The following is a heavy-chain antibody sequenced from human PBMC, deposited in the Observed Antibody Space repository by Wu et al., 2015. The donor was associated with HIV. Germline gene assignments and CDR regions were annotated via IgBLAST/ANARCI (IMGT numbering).Heavy chain of an antibody. D-gene: IGHD3-22*01. V-gene: IGHV1-46*03. CDR2: INPSGGST. Sequence: QVQLVQSGAEVKKPGASVKVSCKASGYTFTSYYMHWVRQAPGQGLEWMGIINPSGGSTSYAQKFQGRVTMTRDTSTSTVYMELSSLRSEDTAVYYCAREYYYDSSGYYSGYYYMDVWGKGTTVTVSS. J-gene: IGHJ6*03. CDR3: AREYYYDSSGYYSGYYYMDV. CDR1: GYTFTSYY.